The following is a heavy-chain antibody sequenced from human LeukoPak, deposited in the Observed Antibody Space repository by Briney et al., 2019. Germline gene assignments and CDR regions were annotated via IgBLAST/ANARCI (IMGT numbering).Heavy chain of an antibody. CDR2: SIPIFGTA. CDR1: GGTFSSYA. J-gene: IGHJ4*02. V-gene: IGHV1-69*06. D-gene: IGHD6-19*01. CDR3: ARVNAVAGGALIAY. Sequence: GSPVKASCKASGGTFSSYAISWARQAPGQGPEWMGGSIPIFGTANYAQKFQGRVTITADKSTSTAYMELSSLRSEDTAVYYCARVNAVAGGALIAYWGQGTLVTVSS.